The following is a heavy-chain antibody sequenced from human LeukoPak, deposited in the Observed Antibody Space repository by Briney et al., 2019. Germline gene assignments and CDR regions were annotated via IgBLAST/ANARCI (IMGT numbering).Heavy chain of an antibody. J-gene: IGHJ3*02. Sequence: PGGSLRLSCAASGFHISNYWMNWVLQTPGKGLEWVATIKQDGSEKGYVDSVKGRFSVSRDNAKNLLDLEMNSLRAEDTAVYYCARPDSSGFPLDAFDIWGQGTMVTVSS. CDR2: IKQDGSEK. D-gene: IGHD3-22*01. CDR3: ARPDSSGFPLDAFDI. CDR1: GFHISNYW. V-gene: IGHV3-7*01.